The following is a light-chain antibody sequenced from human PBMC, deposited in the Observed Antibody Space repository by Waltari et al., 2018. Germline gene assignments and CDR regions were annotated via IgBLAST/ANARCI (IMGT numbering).Light chain of an antibody. CDR1: WSNIGAGYD. V-gene: IGLV1-40*01. Sequence: QSVLTQPPSVSGAPGQRVTISCTGSWSNIGAGYDVQWYQQLPGKAPTLLVYGVNTRPPGAPDRFFGSKSGTSASLAIPGLQPEDEADYYCQSYDTKVGVVFGGGSKLTVL. CDR2: GVN. CDR3: QSYDTKVGVV. J-gene: IGLJ2*01.